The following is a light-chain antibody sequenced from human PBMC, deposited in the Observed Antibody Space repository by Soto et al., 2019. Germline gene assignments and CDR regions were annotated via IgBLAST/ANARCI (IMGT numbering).Light chain of an antibody. CDR3: QQRSNWPPLT. CDR1: QSVGSY. V-gene: IGKV3-11*01. CDR2: DAS. J-gene: IGKJ4*01. Sequence: PGDRATLSCRASQSVGSYLAWYQQKPGQTPRLLIYDASNRATGIPARFSGSGSGTDFTLTISSLEPEDFAIYYCQQRSNWPPLTFGGGTKVEIK.